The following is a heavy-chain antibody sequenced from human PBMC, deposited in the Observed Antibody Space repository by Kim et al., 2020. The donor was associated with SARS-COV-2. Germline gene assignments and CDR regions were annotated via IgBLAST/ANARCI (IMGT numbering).Heavy chain of an antibody. J-gene: IGHJ4*02. V-gene: IGHV4-34*01. Sequence: SETLSLTCAVYGGSFSGYYWSWIRQPPGKGLEWIGEINHSGSTNYNPSLKSRVTISVDTSKNQFSLKLSSVTAADTAVYYCARGTRNLPITMIVVVTDRKFDYWGQGTLVTVSS. CDR1: GGSFSGYY. CDR2: INHSGST. D-gene: IGHD3-22*01. CDR3: ARGTRNLPITMIVVVTDRKFDY.